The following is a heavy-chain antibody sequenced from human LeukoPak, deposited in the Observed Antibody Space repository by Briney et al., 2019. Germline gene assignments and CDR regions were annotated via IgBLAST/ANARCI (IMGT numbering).Heavy chain of an antibody. V-gene: IGHV1-18*01. Sequence: ASVKVSCKASGYTFTSYGISWVRQAPGQGLEWMGWISAYNGNTNYAQKLQGRVTMTTDTSTSTAYMELRSLRPDDTAVYYCARVSPEGDSSSWYPGWFDPWGQGTLVTVSS. CDR1: GYTFTSYG. D-gene: IGHD6-13*01. CDR2: ISAYNGNT. J-gene: IGHJ5*02. CDR3: ARVSPEGDSSSWYPGWFDP.